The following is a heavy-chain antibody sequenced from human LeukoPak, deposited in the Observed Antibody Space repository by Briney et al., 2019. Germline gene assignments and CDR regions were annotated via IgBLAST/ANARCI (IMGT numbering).Heavy chain of an antibody. CDR3: ARGTERTRISGYYSFDY. CDR2: IRWGTA. CDR1: GGSHSDHF. Sequence: SETLSLTYTVSGGSHSDHFWTWIRQPAGKGLEWIGRIRWGTAYYNPSLESRVTISLDTSNNQFSLKVTSVTAADTAVYYCARGTERTRISGYYSFDYWGRGILVTVSS. J-gene: IGHJ4*02. V-gene: IGHV4-4*07. D-gene: IGHD5-12*01.